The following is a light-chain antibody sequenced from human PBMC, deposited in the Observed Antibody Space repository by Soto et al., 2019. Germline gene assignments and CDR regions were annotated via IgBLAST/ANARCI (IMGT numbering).Light chain of an antibody. CDR2: SND. V-gene: IGLV1-47*02. J-gene: IGLJ3*02. CDR1: SSNIGSNY. CDR3: ATWDDSLSGRL. Sequence: QPVLTQPPSASGTPGQRVTISCSGTSSNIGSNYVYWYQQFPGTAPQLVIYSNDQRPSGVPDRFSGSKSGTSASLAISGLRSEDEADYYCATWDDSLSGRLFGGGTKLTVL.